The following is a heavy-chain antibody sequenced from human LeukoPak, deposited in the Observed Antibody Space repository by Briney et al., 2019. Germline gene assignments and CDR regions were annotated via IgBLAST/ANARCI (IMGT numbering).Heavy chain of an antibody. CDR2: IIPIFGTA. J-gene: IGHJ4*02. CDR3: ARGGLRFLAGLYYFDY. CDR1: GGTFSSYA. V-gene: IGHV1-69*05. Sequence: SVKVSCKASGGTFSSYAISWVRQAPGQGLEWMGRIIPIFGTANYAQKFQGRVTITTDESTSTAYMELSSLRSEDTAVYYCARGGLRFLAGLYYFDYCGQGTLVTVSS. D-gene: IGHD3-3*01.